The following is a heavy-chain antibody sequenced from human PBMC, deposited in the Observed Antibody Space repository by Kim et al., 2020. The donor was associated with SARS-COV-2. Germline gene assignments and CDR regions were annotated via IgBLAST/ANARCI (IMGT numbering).Heavy chain of an antibody. Sequence: SFQGQVTISADKSISTAYLQWSSLKASDTAMYYCARPARAVAGVGSSFDYWGQGTLVTVSS. D-gene: IGHD6-19*01. V-gene: IGHV5-51*01. CDR3: ARPARAVAGVGSSFDY. J-gene: IGHJ4*02.